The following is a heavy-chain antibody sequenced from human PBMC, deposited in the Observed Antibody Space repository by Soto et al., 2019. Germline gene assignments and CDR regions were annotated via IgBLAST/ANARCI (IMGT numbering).Heavy chain of an antibody. CDR2: VYHTGAT. CDR3: ARGGNRYSNVASGVGGFDY. J-gene: IGHJ4*02. D-gene: IGHD5-12*01. Sequence: SETLSLTCTVSGASISSSYWSWIRQSPERGLEWIAYVYHTGATNYNPSLKSRVTISLDTSKGQFSLNLTSLTTADTAVYFCARGGNRYSNVASGVGGFDYWGQGSLVTVSS. V-gene: IGHV4-59*01. CDR1: GASISSSY.